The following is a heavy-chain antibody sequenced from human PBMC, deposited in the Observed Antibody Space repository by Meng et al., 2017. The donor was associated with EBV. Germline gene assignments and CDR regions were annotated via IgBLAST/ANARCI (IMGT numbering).Heavy chain of an antibody. CDR2: LIPMVGAP. CDR3: ASESGRGFTPDY. V-gene: IGHV1-69*01. D-gene: IGHD3-10*01. J-gene: IGHJ4*02. Sequence: QVQLLRSGAGVKKLGSSVKGSCRTSGGTCRSDAVSWVRQAPGQGLEWMGGLIPMVGAPHYAQKFQGRVTIIADESTSTHSMELNSLRSEDTAMYYCASESGRGFTPDYWGQGTLVTVSS. CDR1: GGTCRSDA.